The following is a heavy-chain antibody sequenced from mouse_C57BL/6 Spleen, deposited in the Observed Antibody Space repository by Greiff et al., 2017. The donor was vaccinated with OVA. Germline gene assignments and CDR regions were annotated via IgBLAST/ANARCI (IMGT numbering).Heavy chain of an antibody. CDR1: GFTFSSYA. D-gene: IGHD1-1*01. J-gene: IGHJ4*01. CDR2: ISSGGDYI. Sequence: EVHLVESGEGLVKPGGSLKLSCAASGFTFSSYAMSWVRQTPEKRLEWVAYISSGGDYIYYADTVKGRFTISRDNARNTLYLQMSSLKSEDTAMYYCTSIITTVPYAMDYWGQGTSVTVSS. CDR3: TSIITTVPYAMDY. V-gene: IGHV5-9-1*02.